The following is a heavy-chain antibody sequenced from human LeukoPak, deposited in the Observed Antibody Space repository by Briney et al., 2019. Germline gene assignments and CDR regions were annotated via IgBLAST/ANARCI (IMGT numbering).Heavy chain of an antibody. CDR1: GFTVSSNY. V-gene: IGHV3-66*01. J-gene: IGHJ6*03. CDR2: IYSGGST. D-gene: IGHD5-18*01. CDR3: TTLGSDTAMVRAYYYYYYMDV. Sequence: GGSLRLSCAASGFTVSSNYMSWVRQAPGKGLEWVSVIYSGGSTYYADSVKGRFTISRDNSKNTLYLQMNSLKTEDTAVYYCTTLGSDTAMVRAYYYYYYMDVWGKGTTVTVSS.